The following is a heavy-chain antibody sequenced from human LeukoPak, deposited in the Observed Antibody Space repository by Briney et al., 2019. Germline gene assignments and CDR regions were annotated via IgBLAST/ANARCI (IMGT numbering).Heavy chain of an antibody. D-gene: IGHD3-10*01. Sequence: ASVKVSCKASGYTFTDYYVHWVRQAPGQGLEWLGLSSPNGIATNYAQRFQGRVTMTRDTSTGTVYMELSSLKFEDTAVYYCAREAYGSGRRLGMDVWGQGTTVTVSS. CDR3: AREAYGSGRRLGMDV. J-gene: IGHJ6*02. CDR1: GYTFTDYY. V-gene: IGHV1-46*01. CDR2: SSPNGIAT.